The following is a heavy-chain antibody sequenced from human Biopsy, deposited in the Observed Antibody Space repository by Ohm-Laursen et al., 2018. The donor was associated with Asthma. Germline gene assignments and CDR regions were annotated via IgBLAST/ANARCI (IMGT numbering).Heavy chain of an antibody. V-gene: IGHV3-66*01. CDR1: GFAVRRDY. CDR3: ARTFHFWSPYHAEHYQL. D-gene: IGHD3-3*02. J-gene: IGHJ1*01. Sequence: GSLRLSCAASGFAVRRDYMFWVRQAPGKGLEGVSVIYSGGTSHTADSVRGRFTISRDYAKNSLFLQMNSLRAEDTAVYYCARTFHFWSPYHAEHYQLWGQGTLVTVSS. CDR2: IYSGGTS.